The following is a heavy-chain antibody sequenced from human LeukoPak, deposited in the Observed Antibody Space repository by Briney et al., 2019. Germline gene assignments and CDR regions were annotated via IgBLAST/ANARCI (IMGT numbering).Heavy chain of an antibody. CDR2: ISYDGSNK. J-gene: IGHJ4*02. Sequence: PGGSLRLSCAASGFTFSSYGMHWVRQAPGKGLEWVAVISYDGSNKYYADSVKGRFTISRDNSKNTLYLQMNSLRAEDTAVYYCARAPPSRWDYYDSSGYYLTDYWGQGTLVTVSS. V-gene: IGHV3-30*03. CDR1: GFTFSSYG. D-gene: IGHD3-22*01. CDR3: ARAPPSRWDYYDSSGYYLTDY.